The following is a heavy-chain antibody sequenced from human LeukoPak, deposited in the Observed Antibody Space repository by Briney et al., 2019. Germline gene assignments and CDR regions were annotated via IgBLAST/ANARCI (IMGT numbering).Heavy chain of an antibody. J-gene: IGHJ3*02. V-gene: IGHV4-4*07. D-gene: IGHD3-22*01. CDR1: GGSISSYY. Sequence: PSETLSLTCTVSGGSISSYYWSWVRQPAGKGLEWIGRIYTSGSTNYNPSLKSRVTMSADTSKNQFSLKLSSVTAADTAVYYCARAPTTNYYYDSSGYYYDAFDIWGQGTMVTVSS. CDR3: ARAPTTNYYYDSSGYYYDAFDI. CDR2: IYTSGST.